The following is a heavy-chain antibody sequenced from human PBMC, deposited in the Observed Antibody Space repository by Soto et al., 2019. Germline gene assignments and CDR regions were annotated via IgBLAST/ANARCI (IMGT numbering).Heavy chain of an antibody. CDR3: AKDFWTYCSGGSCDSEGDFKH. J-gene: IGHJ1*01. CDR2: ISWNSGSI. Sequence: GGSLRLSCAASGFTFGDYAMHWVRQAPGKGLEWVSGISWNSGSICYADSVKGRFTISRDNAKNSLYLQMNSLRAEDTALYYCAKDFWTYCSGGSCDSEGDFKHWGKGPLVTVP. V-gene: IGHV3-9*01. D-gene: IGHD2-15*01. CDR1: GFTFGDYA.